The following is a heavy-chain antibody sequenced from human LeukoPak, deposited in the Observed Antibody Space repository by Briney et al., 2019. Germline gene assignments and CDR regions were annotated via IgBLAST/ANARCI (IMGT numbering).Heavy chain of an antibody. CDR3: ARDGTGVYNLVQY. CDR1: GYAFTGYY. V-gene: IGHV1-2*02. J-gene: IGHJ4*02. Sequence: ASVKVSCKASGYAFTGYYMHWVRQAPGQGLEWMGWINPNSGGTNYAQKFQGRVTMTRDTSISAVYMELSRLRSDDTAVYYCARDGTGVYNLVQYWGQGSLVTVSS. D-gene: IGHD5-24*01. CDR2: INPNSGGT.